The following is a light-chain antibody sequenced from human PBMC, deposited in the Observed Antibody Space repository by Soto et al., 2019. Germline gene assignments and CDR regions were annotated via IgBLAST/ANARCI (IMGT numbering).Light chain of an antibody. CDR2: DTF. CDR3: HQYSGQPYT. V-gene: IGKV3-20*01. J-gene: IGKJ2*01. CDR1: QTVSSSY. Sequence: EIVLTQSPGTLSLSPGERVTLSCRASQTVSSSYFGWFQQRPGQAPRLLIYDTFYRATGIPDRFSASGSGTDFTLTISRLEPEDFAVYYCHQYSGQPYTVGQGTKLEI.